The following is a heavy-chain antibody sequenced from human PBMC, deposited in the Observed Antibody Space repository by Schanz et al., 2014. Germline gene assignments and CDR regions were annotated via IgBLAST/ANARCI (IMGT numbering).Heavy chain of an antibody. CDR3: AKVWGSDYFYPFDY. D-gene: IGHD3-22*01. J-gene: IGHJ4*02. V-gene: IGHV3-23*04. CDR1: GFTFNNYD. CDR2: ISGGGGSA. Sequence: EVQVVESGGGLVKPGGSLRLSCAASGFTFNNYDMNWVRLVPGKGLECVSGISGGGGSAYYADSVKGRFTISRDNSKNTLYLQMSSLRAEDTAVYYCAKVWGSDYFYPFDYWGQGTLVTVSS.